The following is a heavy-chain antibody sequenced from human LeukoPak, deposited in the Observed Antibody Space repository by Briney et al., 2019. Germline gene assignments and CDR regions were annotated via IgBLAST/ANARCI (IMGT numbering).Heavy chain of an antibody. V-gene: IGHV4-39*01. Sequence: PSETLSLTCVVSGGSISITSYYWGWIRQPPGKGLELIGSIYYSGSTYHNPSLKSRVTISVDTSKNQFSLKLSSVTAADTAVYYCARHRGYSYGPLDYWGQGTLVIVSS. CDR1: GGSISITSYY. D-gene: IGHD5-18*01. J-gene: IGHJ4*02. CDR2: IYYSGST. CDR3: ARHRGYSYGPLDY.